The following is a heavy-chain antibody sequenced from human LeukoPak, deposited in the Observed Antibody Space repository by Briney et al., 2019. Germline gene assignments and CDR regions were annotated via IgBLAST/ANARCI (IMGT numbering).Heavy chain of an antibody. J-gene: IGHJ4*02. D-gene: IGHD1-26*01. CDR2: IRSKANSYAT. V-gene: IGHV3-73*01. CDR1: GFTFSGSA. Sequence: GGSLRLSCAASGFTFSGSAMHWVRQASGKGLEWVGRIRSKANSYATAYAASVKGRFTISRDDSKNTAYLQMNSLKTEDTAVYFWTKRPKWSYYILDYWGQGTLVTVSS. CDR3: TKRPKWSYYILDY.